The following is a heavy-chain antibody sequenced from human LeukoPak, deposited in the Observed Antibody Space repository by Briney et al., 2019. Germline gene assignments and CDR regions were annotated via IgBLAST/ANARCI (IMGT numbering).Heavy chain of an antibody. CDR2: IIPIFGTA. V-gene: IGHV1-69*05. J-gene: IGHJ5*02. Sequence: SVKVSCNASGGTFSSYAISWVRQAPGQGLEWMGRIIPIFGTANYAQKFQGRVTITTDESTSTAYMELSSLRSEDTAVYYCAILSLGELSFLGAWGQGTLVTVSS. CDR1: GGTFSSYA. CDR3: AILSLGELSFLGA. D-gene: IGHD3-16*02.